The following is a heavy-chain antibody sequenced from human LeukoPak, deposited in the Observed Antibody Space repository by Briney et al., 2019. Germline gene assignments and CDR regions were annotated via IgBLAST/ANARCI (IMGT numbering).Heavy chain of an antibody. V-gene: IGHV3-48*01. CDR3: AELGITMIGGV. Sequence: PGGSLRLSCAASTFTFSSYSMNWVRQAPGKGLEWVSYISSNRNTIYYADSVKGRFTISRDNAKNSLYLQMNSLRAEDTAVYYCAELGITMIGGVWGKGTTVTISS. CDR2: ISSNRNTI. D-gene: IGHD3-10*02. CDR1: TFTFSSYS. J-gene: IGHJ6*04.